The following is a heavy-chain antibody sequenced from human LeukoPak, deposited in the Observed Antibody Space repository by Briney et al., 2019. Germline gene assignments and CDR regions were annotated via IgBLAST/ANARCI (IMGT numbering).Heavy chain of an antibody. CDR1: GFTVSSNY. D-gene: IGHD1-26*01. J-gene: IGHJ4*02. CDR3: AKAMEYSGSYYGTYYGARYYYFDY. Sequence: PGGSLRLSCAASGFTVSSNYMSWVRQAPGKGLEWVSVIYSGGSTYYADSVKGRFTISRDNSKNTLYLQMNSLRAEDTAVYYCAKAMEYSGSYYGTYYGARYYYFDYWGQGTLVTVSS. V-gene: IGHV3-53*01. CDR2: IYSGGST.